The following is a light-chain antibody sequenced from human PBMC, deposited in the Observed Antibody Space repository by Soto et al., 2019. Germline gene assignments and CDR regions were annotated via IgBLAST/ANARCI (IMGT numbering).Light chain of an antibody. CDR1: SSDVGGYNY. CDR3: SSYAGSNSFV. CDR2: EVI. V-gene: IGLV2-8*01. Sequence: QSALTQPPSASGSLGQSVTISCTGASSDVGGYNYVSWYQQHPGKAPKLLISEVIKRPSGVPDRFSGSKSGNTASLTISGLQAEDEADYYCSSYAGSNSFVFGTGTKLTVL. J-gene: IGLJ1*01.